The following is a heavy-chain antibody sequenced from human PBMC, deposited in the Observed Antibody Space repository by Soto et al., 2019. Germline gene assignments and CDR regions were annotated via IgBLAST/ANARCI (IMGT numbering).Heavy chain of an antibody. CDR3: TKDQVEGYYDTGGSQGS. Sequence: EVQLLESGGALLQPGGPLRLSCAASGFTFSSIAMSWFGQAPGKGLDWASTISGSGSGTYYADSVKGRFTISRDNSKNTLYLQMDRLRAEDTAVYFCTKDQVEGYYDTGGSQGSWGQGTLVTVSS. D-gene: IGHD3-22*01. V-gene: IGHV3-23*01. CDR1: GFTFSSIA. J-gene: IGHJ5*02. CDR2: ISGSGSGT.